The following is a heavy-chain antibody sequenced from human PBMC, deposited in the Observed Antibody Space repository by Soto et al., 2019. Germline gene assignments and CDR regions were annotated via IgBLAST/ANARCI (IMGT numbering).Heavy chain of an antibody. Sequence: QVQLQESGPGLVRPSQTLSLTCTVSRDSISRGDYYWSWIRPHAGKGLEWIGYVTHSGSSFYNPSLQSRVIISVDTSKNQFALKLTPVTAADTAVYYCARTRTDTSSSFDHWGQGTLVTVSS. CDR2: VTHSGSS. CDR3: ARTRTDTSSSFDH. D-gene: IGHD6-6*01. V-gene: IGHV4-31*03. CDR1: RDSISRGDYY. J-gene: IGHJ4*02.